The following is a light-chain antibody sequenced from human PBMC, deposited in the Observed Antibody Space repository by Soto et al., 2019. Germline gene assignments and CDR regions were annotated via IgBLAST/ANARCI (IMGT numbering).Light chain of an antibody. CDR3: QSYDSSLSGWV. V-gene: IGLV1-40*01. CDR1: SSNIGAGYA. CDR2: GNS. J-gene: IGLJ3*02. Sequence: QSVLTQPPSVSGAPGQRVTISCTGSSSNIGAGYAVHWYRQLPGTAPKLLIYGNSNRPSGVPDRFSGSKSGTSASLAITGLHAEDEADYYCQSYDSSLSGWVFGGGTKLTVL.